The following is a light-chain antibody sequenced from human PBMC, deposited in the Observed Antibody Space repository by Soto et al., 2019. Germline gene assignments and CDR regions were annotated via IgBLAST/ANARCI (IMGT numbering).Light chain of an antibody. J-gene: IGKJ3*01. Sequence: IQMTQSPSTLSGSVGDRVTITCRASKSISSWLAWYQQKPGKAPKLLIYDASSLESGVPSRFSGSGSGTEFTLTISSLQPDDFATYYCQQYNSDSLFTFGPGTKVDIK. CDR2: DAS. V-gene: IGKV1-5*01. CDR1: KSISSW. CDR3: QQYNSDSLFT.